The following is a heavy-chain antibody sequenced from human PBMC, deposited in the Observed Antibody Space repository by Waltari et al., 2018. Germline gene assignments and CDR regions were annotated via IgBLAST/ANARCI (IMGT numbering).Heavy chain of an antibody. V-gene: IGHV3-30*02. Sequence: QVQLVESGGGVVQPGGSLRLSCAASGFTFSSYGMHWVRQAPGKGLEWVAFIRYDGSNKYYADSVKGRFTISRDNSKNTLYLQMNSLRAEDTAVYYCAKDLLRGYDFWSGYSPNYYYYGMDVWGQGP. D-gene: IGHD3-3*01. CDR2: IRYDGSNK. CDR3: AKDLLRGYDFWSGYSPNYYYYGMDV. J-gene: IGHJ6*02. CDR1: GFTFSSYG.